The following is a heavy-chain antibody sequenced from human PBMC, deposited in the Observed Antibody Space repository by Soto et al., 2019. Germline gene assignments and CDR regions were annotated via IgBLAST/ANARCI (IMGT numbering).Heavy chain of an antibody. J-gene: IGHJ6*02. CDR3: ARDRGYYGMDV. CDR1: GDSISVGYY. CDR2: VSPSGTT. Sequence: QVQLQESGPGLVKPSQTLSLTCTVSGDSISVGYYWSWIRQHPGKGLEWIGYVSPSGTTYYNPSLKSRVSISTDTSKNQFSLEVSSVTAADTAVYYCARDRGYYGMDVWGQGTTVTVSS. V-gene: IGHV4-31*03.